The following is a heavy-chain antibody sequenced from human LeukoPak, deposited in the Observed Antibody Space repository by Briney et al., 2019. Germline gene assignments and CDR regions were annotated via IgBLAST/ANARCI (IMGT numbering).Heavy chain of an antibody. CDR1: GGSFSGYY. CDR3: ARVRATLYYYYMDV. J-gene: IGHJ6*03. V-gene: IGHV4-34*01. D-gene: IGHD1-26*01. CDR2: INHSGST. Sequence: SETLSLTCAVHGGSFSGYYWSWIRQPPGKGLEWIGEINHSGSTNYNPSLKSRVTISVDTSKNQFSLKLSSVTAADTAVYYCARVRATLYYYYMDVWGKGTTVTVSS.